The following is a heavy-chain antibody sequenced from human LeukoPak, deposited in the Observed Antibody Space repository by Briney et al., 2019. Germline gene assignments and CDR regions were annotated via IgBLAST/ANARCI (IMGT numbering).Heavy chain of an antibody. Sequence: ASVEVSCKVSGYTLTELSMHWVRQAPGKGLEWMGGFDPEDGETIYAQKFQGRVTMTEDTSTDTAYMELSSLRSEDTAAYYCATYVDHLYYGMDVWGQGTTVTVSS. V-gene: IGHV1-24*01. CDR1: GYTLTELS. CDR3: ATYVDHLYYGMDV. D-gene: IGHD1-14*01. CDR2: FDPEDGET. J-gene: IGHJ6*02.